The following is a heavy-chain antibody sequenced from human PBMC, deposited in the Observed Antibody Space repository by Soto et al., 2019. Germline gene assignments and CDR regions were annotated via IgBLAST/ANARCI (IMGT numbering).Heavy chain of an antibody. CDR2: IYPGNSET. Sequence: EVQLVQSGAEVKEPGESLKISCKGSGYSFSNTWINWVRQMPGKGLEWMGIIYPGNSETSYSPSFQAQVTISADTSINTAYLQWSSLKASDTATYYCAKEAGSAYYGMDVWGQGTTVTVSS. CDR3: AKEAGSAYYGMDV. V-gene: IGHV5-51*03. CDR1: GYSFSNTW. D-gene: IGHD6-19*01. J-gene: IGHJ6*02.